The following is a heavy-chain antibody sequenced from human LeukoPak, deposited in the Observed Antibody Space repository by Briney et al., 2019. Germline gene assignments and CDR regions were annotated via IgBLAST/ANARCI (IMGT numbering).Heavy chain of an antibody. J-gene: IGHJ4*02. D-gene: IGHD2-2*01. CDR3: AREDCSGSSCYEFDY. V-gene: IGHV3-30*04. CDR2: ISYDGSNK. Sequence: GGSLRLSCAASGFTFSSYAMHWVRQAPGKGLEWVAFISYDGSNKYYADSVKGRFTISRDNAKNSLYLQMNSLRAEDTAVYYCAREDCSGSSCYEFDYWGQGTLVTVSS. CDR1: GFTFSSYA.